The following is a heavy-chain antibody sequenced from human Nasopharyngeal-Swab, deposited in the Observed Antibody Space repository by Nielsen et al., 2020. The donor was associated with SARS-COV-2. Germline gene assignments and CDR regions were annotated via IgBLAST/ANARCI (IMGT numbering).Heavy chain of an antibody. J-gene: IGHJ6*03. CDR1: GLTFSSYS. Sequence: GESLKISCAASGLTFSSYSMNWVRQAPGKGLEWVSSISSSSSYIYYADSVKGRFTISRDNAKNSLYLQMNSLRAEDTAVYYCAREGSYGPVSYMDVWGKGTTVTVSS. CDR3: AREGSYGPVSYMDV. D-gene: IGHD5-18*01. V-gene: IGHV3-21*01. CDR2: ISSSSSYI.